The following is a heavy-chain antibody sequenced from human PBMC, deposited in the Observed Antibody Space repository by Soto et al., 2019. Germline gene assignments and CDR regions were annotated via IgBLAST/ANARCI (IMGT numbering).Heavy chain of an antibody. D-gene: IGHD4-17*01. Sequence: PGESLKISCKGSGYIFTSYWIGWVRQMPGKGLEWMGIIYPGDSDTRYSPSFEGQVTISADKSISTAYLQLSSLKASDTAMYYCARNKTTGNEYLRYYYYMDVWGKGTTVTVSS. CDR2: IYPGDSDT. V-gene: IGHV5-51*01. J-gene: IGHJ6*03. CDR1: GYIFTSYW. CDR3: ARNKTTGNEYLRYYYYMDV.